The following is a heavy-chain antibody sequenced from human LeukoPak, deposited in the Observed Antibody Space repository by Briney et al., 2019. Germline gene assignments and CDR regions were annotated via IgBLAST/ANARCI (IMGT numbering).Heavy chain of an antibody. D-gene: IGHD1-1*01. V-gene: IGHV1-46*01. CDR3: ARGQANWNDVGVTRFDY. J-gene: IGHJ4*02. Sequence: GASVKVSCKASGYTFTGYYMHWVRQAPGQGLEWMGIINPSGGSTSYAQKFQGRVTMTRDMSTSTVYMELSSLRSEDTAVYYCARGQANWNDVGVTRFDYWGQGTLVTVSS. CDR1: GYTFTGYY. CDR2: INPSGGST.